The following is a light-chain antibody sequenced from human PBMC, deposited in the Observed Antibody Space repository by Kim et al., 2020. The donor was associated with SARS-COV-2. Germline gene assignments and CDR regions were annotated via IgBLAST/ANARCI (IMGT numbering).Light chain of an antibody. CDR3: QQRSDWPIT. J-gene: IGKJ5*01. V-gene: IGKV3-11*01. Sequence: EIVLTQSPATLSLSLGERATLSCRASQSVDTYLAWYQQTPGQAPRLLIYDTFYRATGIPGRFTGSGSGTDFTLTISSLESEDFAVYYCQQRSDWPITFGQGTRLEIK. CDR1: QSVDTY. CDR2: DTF.